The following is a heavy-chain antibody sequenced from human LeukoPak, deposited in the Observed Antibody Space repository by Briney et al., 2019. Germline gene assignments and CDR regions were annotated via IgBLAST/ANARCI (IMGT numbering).Heavy chain of an antibody. D-gene: IGHD3-9*01. CDR1: GFTFSSYS. CDR3: ARALRYFDWLSTSPEYNWFDL. Sequence: PGGSLRLSCAASGFTFSSYSMNWVRQAPGKGLEWVSYISSSSSTIYYADSVKGRFTISRDNAKNSLYLQMNSLRAEDTAVYYCARALRYFDWLSTSPEYNWFDLWGQGTLSPSPQ. V-gene: IGHV3-48*01. CDR2: ISSSSSTI. J-gene: IGHJ5*02.